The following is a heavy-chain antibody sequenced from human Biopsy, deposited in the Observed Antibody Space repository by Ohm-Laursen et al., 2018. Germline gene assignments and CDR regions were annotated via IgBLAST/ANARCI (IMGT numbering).Heavy chain of an antibody. D-gene: IGHD4-17*01. CDR2: VIPISNTA. Sequence: GSSVKVSCKASGGSFSDYGLSWVRQALGRGLEWMGRVIPISNTANYAQNFQDRLTITADRSTNTAYMELNSLRSEDTAVYFCATLTEDYGASPDSWGQGTLVVVSS. CDR3: ATLTEDYGASPDS. CDR1: GGSFSDYG. V-gene: IGHV1-69*06. J-gene: IGHJ4*02.